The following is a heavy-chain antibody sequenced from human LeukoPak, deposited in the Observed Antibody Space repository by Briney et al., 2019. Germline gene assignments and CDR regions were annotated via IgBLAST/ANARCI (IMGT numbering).Heavy chain of an antibody. CDR2: ISSSSSYI. CDR3: ARDRRVGATPVGAFDI. D-gene: IGHD1-26*01. CDR1: GFTFSSYS. J-gene: IGHJ3*02. V-gene: IGHV3-21*01. Sequence: GGSLRLSCAASGFTFSSYSMNWVRQAPGKGLEWVSSISSSSSYIYYADSVKGRFTISRDNAKNSLYLQMNSLRAEDTAVYYCARDRRVGATPVGAFDIWGQGTMVTVSS.